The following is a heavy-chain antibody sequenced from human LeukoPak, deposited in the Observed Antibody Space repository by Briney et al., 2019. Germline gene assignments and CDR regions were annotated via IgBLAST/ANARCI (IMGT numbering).Heavy chain of an antibody. V-gene: IGHV3-30*03. D-gene: IGHD3-10*01. Sequence: PGGSLRLSCAASGFTFSSYGMHWVRQAPGKGLEWVAVISYDGSNKYYADSVKGRFTISRDNSKNTLYLQMNSLRAEDTAVYYCAVDYYGSGKDSEGYWGQGTLVTVSS. J-gene: IGHJ4*02. CDR1: GFTFSSYG. CDR2: ISYDGSNK. CDR3: AVDYYGSGKDSEGY.